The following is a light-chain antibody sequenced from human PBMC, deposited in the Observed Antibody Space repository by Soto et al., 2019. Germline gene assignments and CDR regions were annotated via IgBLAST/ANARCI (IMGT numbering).Light chain of an antibody. Sequence: QSVLTQPPSVSGAPGQRVTISCTGSSSNIGAGYDIHWYQQLPGTAPKLLIYGNSNRHSGVPDRFSGSKSGTSASLAMTGLQAEDEADYYCQSYDSSLSEVFGTGTKLTVL. CDR3: QSYDSSLSEV. J-gene: IGLJ1*01. CDR1: SSNIGAGYD. CDR2: GNS. V-gene: IGLV1-40*01.